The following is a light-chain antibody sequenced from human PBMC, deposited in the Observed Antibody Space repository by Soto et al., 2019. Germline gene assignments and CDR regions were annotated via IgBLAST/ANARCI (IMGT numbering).Light chain of an antibody. CDR3: QQYRNWPCT. Sequence: EILMTQSPATLSVSAGDRVILSCRASQSVSSDLAWYQQKRGQAPRLLIFGASTRATGIPARFSGSGTGTEFTLTISSLQPEDFAVYYCQQYRNWPCTFGQGTKVAIK. J-gene: IGKJ2*02. CDR2: GAS. V-gene: IGKV3-15*01. CDR1: QSVSSD.